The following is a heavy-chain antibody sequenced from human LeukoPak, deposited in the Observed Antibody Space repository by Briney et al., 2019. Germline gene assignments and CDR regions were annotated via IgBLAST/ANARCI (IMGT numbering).Heavy chain of an antibody. CDR1: GGSISSYY. Sequence: TSETLSLTCTVSGGSISSYYWSWIRQPPGKGLEWIGYIYYSGSTNYNPSLKSRVTISVDTSKNQFSLKLSSVTAADTAVYYGAATYGDYFDYWGQGTLVTVSS. V-gene: IGHV4-59*13. CDR2: IYYSGST. CDR3: AATYGDYFDY. D-gene: IGHD4-17*01. J-gene: IGHJ4*02.